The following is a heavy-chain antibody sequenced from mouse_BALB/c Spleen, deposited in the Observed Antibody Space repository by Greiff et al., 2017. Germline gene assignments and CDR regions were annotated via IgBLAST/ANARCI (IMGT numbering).Heavy chain of an antibody. CDR3: ARGRSTMITTTDAMDY. CDR1: GFTFSSFG. J-gene: IGHJ4*01. V-gene: IGHV5-17*03. CDR2: ISSGGGST. D-gene: IGHD2-4*01. Sequence: EVKLVESGGGLVQPGGSRKLSCAASGFTFSSFGMHWVRQAPEKGLEWVAYISSGGGSTYYPDTVKGRFTISRDNAKNTLYLQMSSLKSEDTAMYYCARGRSTMITTTDAMDYWGQGTSVTVSS.